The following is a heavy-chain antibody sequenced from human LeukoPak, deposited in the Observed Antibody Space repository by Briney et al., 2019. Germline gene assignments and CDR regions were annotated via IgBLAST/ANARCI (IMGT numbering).Heavy chain of an antibody. CDR2: IFTDGSTT. V-gene: IGHV3-74*01. CDR3: ARELPREVTLDY. Sequence: GGSLRLFCVASEFNFFSFGMQWVRKAPGKGLVWVSRIFTDGSTTSYADSVKGRFTISRDNAKNTLYLQMNSLRAEDTAVYYCARELPREVTLDYWGQGTLVTVPP. CDR1: EFNFFSFG. D-gene: IGHD2-21*02. J-gene: IGHJ4*01.